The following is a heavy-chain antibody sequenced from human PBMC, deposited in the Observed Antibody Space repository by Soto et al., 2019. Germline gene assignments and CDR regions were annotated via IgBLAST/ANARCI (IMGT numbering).Heavy chain of an antibody. CDR2: ISSSSSTI. D-gene: IGHD3-10*01. J-gene: IGHJ4*02. V-gene: IGHV3-48*01. CDR1: GFTFSSYS. CDR3: ARLVRGVIDY. Sequence: GGSLRLSCAASGFTFSSYSMNWVRQAPGKGLEWVSYISSSSSTIYYADSVKGRFTISRDNAKNSLYLQMNSLRAEDTAVYYCARLVRGVIDYWGQGTLVTVSS.